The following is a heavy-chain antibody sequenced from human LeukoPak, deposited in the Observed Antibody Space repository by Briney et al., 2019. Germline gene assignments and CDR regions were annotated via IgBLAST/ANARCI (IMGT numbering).Heavy chain of an antibody. J-gene: IGHJ4*02. D-gene: IGHD6-19*01. Sequence: PGGSLRLSCAASGFTFSSYAMSWVRQAPGKGLEWVSAISGSGGSTYYADSVKGRFTISRDNSKNTLYLQMNSPRAEDTAVYYCSGYSSGWYSGYWGQGTLVTVSS. V-gene: IGHV3-23*01. CDR3: SGYSSGWYSGY. CDR1: GFTFSSYA. CDR2: ISGSGGST.